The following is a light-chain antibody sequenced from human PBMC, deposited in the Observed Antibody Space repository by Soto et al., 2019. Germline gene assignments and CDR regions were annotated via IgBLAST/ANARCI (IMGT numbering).Light chain of an antibody. Sequence: QSVLTQPASVSGSPGQSITISCTGTSSDVGGYNCVSWYQQHPGKAPKLMIYDVSNRPSGVSNRFSGSKSGNTASLTISGLQAEDEADYYCSSYTSSSTGVFGTGTKLTVL. V-gene: IGLV2-14*01. CDR1: SSDVGGYNC. J-gene: IGLJ1*01. CDR2: DVS. CDR3: SSYTSSSTGV.